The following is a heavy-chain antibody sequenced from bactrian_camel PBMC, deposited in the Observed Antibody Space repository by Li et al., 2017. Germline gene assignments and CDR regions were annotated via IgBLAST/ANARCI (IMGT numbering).Heavy chain of an antibody. CDR1: GYTSSSYC. D-gene: IGHD2*01. CDR3: AADWGQEFCGSDLAEFGY. V-gene: IGHV3S55*01. CDR2: IDSDGLT. J-gene: IGHJ6*01. Sequence: HVQLVESGGGSVQAGGSLRLSCAASGYTSSSYCMAWFRQAPGKEREGVATIDSDGLTSYADAVKGRFTISRDNAKNTLYLLMSSLRPEDTAMYYCAADWGQEFCGSDLAEFGYWGQGTQVTVS.